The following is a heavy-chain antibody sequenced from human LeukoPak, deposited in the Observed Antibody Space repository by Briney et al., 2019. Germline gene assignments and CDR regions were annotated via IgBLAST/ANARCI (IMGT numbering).Heavy chain of an antibody. V-gene: IGHV4-34*01. Sequence: SETLSLTCAVYGGSFSGYYWSWVRQPPGKGLEWIGEINHSGSTNYNPSLKSRVTISVDTSKNQFSLKLSSVTAADTAVYYCARGFARITIFVVVNGNSFDPWGEGTLVTVSS. CDR2: INHSGST. J-gene: IGHJ5*02. CDR3: ARGFARITIFVVVNGNSFDP. D-gene: IGHD3-3*01. CDR1: GGSFSGYY.